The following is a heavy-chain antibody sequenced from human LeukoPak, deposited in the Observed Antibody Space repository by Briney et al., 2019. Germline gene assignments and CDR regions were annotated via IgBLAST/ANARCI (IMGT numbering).Heavy chain of an antibody. CDR3: ARDRSGYGFDY. J-gene: IGHJ4*02. Sequence: PGGSLRLSCTASGFTFSSQWMSWVRQAPGKGLEWVANIKQDGSEKYYVDSVKGRFTISRDNAKNSLYLQMNSLRAEDTAVYYCARDRSGYGFDYWGQGTLVTVSS. CDR2: IKQDGSEK. CDR1: GFTFSSQW. V-gene: IGHV3-7*01. D-gene: IGHD5-12*01.